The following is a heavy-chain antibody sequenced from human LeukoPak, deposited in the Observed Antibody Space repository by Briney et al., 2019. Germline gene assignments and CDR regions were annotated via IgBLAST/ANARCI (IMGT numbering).Heavy chain of an antibody. J-gene: IGHJ4*02. D-gene: IGHD4-23*01. CDR2: INPNSGGT. Sequence: ASVKVSCKASGYTFTGYYMHWVRQAPGQGLEWMGWINPNSGGTNYAQKFQGRVTITADKSTSTAYMELSSLRSEDTAVYYCARDDYGGDWGQGTLVTVSS. V-gene: IGHV1-2*02. CDR1: GYTFTGYY. CDR3: ARDDYGGD.